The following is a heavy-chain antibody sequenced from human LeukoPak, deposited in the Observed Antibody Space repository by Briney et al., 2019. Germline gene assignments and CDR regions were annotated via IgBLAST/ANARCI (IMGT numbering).Heavy chain of an antibody. Sequence: ASVKVSCKVSVYTLTELSMHWVRQAPGKGLEWMGGSDPEDGETIYAQKFQGRVTMTEDTSTDTAYMELSSLRSEDTAVYYCATDPAYCGGDCYWVYWGQGTLVTVSS. CDR1: VYTLTELS. D-gene: IGHD2-21*01. CDR3: ATDPAYCGGDCYWVY. V-gene: IGHV1-24*01. J-gene: IGHJ4*02. CDR2: SDPEDGET.